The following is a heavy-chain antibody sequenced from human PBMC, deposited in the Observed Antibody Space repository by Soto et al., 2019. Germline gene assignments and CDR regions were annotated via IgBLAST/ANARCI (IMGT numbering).Heavy chain of an antibody. V-gene: IGHV3-33*08. J-gene: IGHJ6*02. CDR2: IWYDGGTK. D-gene: IGHD2-8*02. CDR1: GFTFSSYG. CDR3: ARIDCTGNNCNPYYHYGMDV. Sequence: GGSLRLSCAASGFTFSSYGMHWVRQVPGKGLQWVAVIWYDGGTKYYADSVRGRFTVSRDNSKNTMYLQMNSLRDEDTAVYYCARIDCTGNNCNPYYHYGMDVWGQGTTVTVSS.